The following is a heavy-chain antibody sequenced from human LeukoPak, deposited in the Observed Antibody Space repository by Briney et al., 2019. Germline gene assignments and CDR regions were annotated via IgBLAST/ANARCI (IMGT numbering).Heavy chain of an antibody. CDR1: GFTFSSYA. CDR2: ISYDGSNK. V-gene: IGHV3-30-3*01. Sequence: GRSLRLSCAASGFTFSSYAMHWVRRAPGKGLEWVAVISYDGSNKYYADSVKGRFTISRDNSKNTLYLQMNSLRAEDTAVYYCARVSGYWGQGTLVTVSS. CDR3: ARVSGY. D-gene: IGHD6-25*01. J-gene: IGHJ4*02.